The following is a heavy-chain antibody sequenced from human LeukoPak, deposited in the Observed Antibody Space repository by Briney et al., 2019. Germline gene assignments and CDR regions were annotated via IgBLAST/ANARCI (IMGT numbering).Heavy chain of an antibody. J-gene: IGHJ3*02. Sequence: PGGSLRLSCAASGFTFSSYGMHWVRQAPGKGLEWVAFIRYDGSNKYYADSVKGRFTISRDNSKNTLHLQMNSLRAEDTAVYYCARGRQNSGSYSDAFDIWGQGTMVTVSS. CDR3: ARGRQNSGSYSDAFDI. CDR2: IRYDGSNK. V-gene: IGHV3-30*02. CDR1: GFTFSSYG. D-gene: IGHD1-26*01.